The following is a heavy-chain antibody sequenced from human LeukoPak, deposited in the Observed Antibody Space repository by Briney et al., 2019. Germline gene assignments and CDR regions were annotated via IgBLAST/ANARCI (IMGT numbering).Heavy chain of an antibody. CDR3: AIPPLSGTGSSRPLAGVDV. CDR1: GFTFSLYS. D-gene: IGHD3-10*01. Sequence: GGSLRLSCAASGFTFSLYSLTWVRQAPGKGLEWVSYIGHTGSVTSYADSVRGRFTISRDNTRNSLYLQMNSLRAEDTAVYYCAIPPLSGTGSSRPLAGVDVWGQGTMVTVSS. CDR2: IGHTGSVT. J-gene: IGHJ6*02. V-gene: IGHV3-48*03.